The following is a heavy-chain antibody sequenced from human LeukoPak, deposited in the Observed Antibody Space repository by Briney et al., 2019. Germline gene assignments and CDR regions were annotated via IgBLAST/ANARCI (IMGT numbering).Heavy chain of an antibody. CDR3: AKEDPIVSVGFDY. V-gene: IGHV3-23*01. Sequence: GGSLRLSCAASGFTFSSYAMSWVRQAPGKGLEWISAISGSGGNTYYADSVKGRLTISRDNSKNTLFLQMNSLIVEDTAVYYCAKEDPIVSVGFDYWGQGTLVTVTS. J-gene: IGHJ4*02. D-gene: IGHD2-15*01. CDR2: ISGSGGNT. CDR1: GFTFSSYA.